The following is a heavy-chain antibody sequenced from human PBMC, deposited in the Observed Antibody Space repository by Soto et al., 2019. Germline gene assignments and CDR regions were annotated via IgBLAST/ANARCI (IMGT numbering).Heavy chain of an antibody. D-gene: IGHD2-2*01. CDR3: ARDGCSSTSCALIDAFDI. CDR2: IIPILGIA. J-gene: IGHJ3*02. V-gene: IGHV1-69*04. CDR1: GGTFSSYT. Sequence: SVKVSCKASGGTFSSYTISWVRQAPGQGLEWMGRIIPILGIANYAQKFQGRVTITADKSTSTAYMELSSLRSEDTAVYYCARDGCSSTSCALIDAFDIWGQGTMVTVSS.